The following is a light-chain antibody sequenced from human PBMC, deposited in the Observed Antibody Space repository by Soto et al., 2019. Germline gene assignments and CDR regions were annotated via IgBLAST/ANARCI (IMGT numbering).Light chain of an antibody. V-gene: IGKV3-20*01. CDR1: QSVSSSY. CDR2: GAS. Sequence: EIVLTQSPGTLSLSPGERATLSCRASQSVSSSYLAWYQQKPGQAPRLLIYGASSRATGIPDRFSGSGSGTNSTLTISRLEPEDFAVYYCQQCGSSPSTFGGGTKVEIK. CDR3: QQCGSSPST. J-gene: IGKJ4*01.